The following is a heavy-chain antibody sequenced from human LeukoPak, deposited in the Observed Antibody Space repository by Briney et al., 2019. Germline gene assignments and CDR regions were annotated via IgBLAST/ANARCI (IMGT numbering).Heavy chain of an antibody. V-gene: IGHV3-33*01. CDR2: IWYDGSNK. Sequence: GRSLRLSCAASGFTLSSYGMHWVRQAPGKGLEWVAVIWYDGSNKYYADSVKGRFTISRDNSKNTLYLQMNSLTAEDTAVYYCARGVVAARDYYYYGMDVWGKGTTVTVSS. D-gene: IGHD2-15*01. CDR1: GFTLSSYG. CDR3: ARGVVAARDYYYYGMDV. J-gene: IGHJ6*04.